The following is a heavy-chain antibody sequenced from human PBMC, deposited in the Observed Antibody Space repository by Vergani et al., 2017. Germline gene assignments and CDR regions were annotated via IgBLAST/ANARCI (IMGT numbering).Heavy chain of an antibody. CDR2: INPTSGGT. V-gene: IGHV1-2*02. CDR1: GYTFTGYY. CDR3: ARVGRPYSSSWYWVY. D-gene: IGHD6-13*01. J-gene: IGHJ4*02. Sequence: QVQLVQSGAEVKKPGASVKVSCKASGYTFTGYYMHWVRQAPGQGLEWMGWINPTSGGTNYAQKFQGRVTMTRDTSISTAYMELSRLRSDDTAVYYCARVGRPYSSSWYWVYWGQGTLVTVSS.